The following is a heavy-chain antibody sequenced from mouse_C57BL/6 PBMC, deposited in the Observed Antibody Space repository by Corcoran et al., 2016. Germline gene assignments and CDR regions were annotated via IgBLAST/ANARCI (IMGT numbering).Heavy chain of an antibody. V-gene: IGHV1-26*01. CDR3: ARSHAY. Sequence: EVQLQQSGPELVKPGASVKISCKASGYTFTDYYMNWVKQSHGKSLEWIGDINPNNGGTSYNQKFKGKATLTVDKSSSTAYMELRSLTSEDSAVYYCARSHAYWGQGTLVTVSA. J-gene: IGHJ3*01. CDR1: GYTFTDYY. CDR2: INPNNGGT.